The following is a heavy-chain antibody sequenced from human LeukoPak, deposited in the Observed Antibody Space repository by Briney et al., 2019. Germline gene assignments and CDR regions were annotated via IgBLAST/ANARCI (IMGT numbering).Heavy chain of an antibody. CDR2: ISAYNGNT. CDR1: GYTFTSYG. J-gene: IGHJ4*02. CDR3: ATDSSSSSEGY. Sequence: GASVKVSCKASGYTFTSYGISWVRQAPGQGLEWMGWISAYNGNTDYAQKLQGRVTMTTDTSTSTAYMELRSLRSEDTAVYYCATDSSSSSEGYWGQGTLVTVSS. D-gene: IGHD6-6*01. V-gene: IGHV1-18*01.